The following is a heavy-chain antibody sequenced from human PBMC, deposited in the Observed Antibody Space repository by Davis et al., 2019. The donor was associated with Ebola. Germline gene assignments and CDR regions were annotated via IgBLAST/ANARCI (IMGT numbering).Heavy chain of an antibody. J-gene: IGHJ3*02. CDR2: IYPGDSDT. Sequence: GASLKISCTGSGYSSTSYWIGWLRQLPGKGLEWMVIIYPGDSDTRYSPSFQGQATISADKSISTAYLQWSSLKASDTAMYYCATIHGSGRYDIWGQGTMVTVSS. CDR3: ATIHGSGRYDI. D-gene: IGHD3-10*01. V-gene: IGHV5-51*01. CDR1: GYSSTSYW.